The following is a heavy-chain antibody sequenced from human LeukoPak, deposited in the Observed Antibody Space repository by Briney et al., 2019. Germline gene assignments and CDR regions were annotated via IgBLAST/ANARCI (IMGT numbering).Heavy chain of an antibody. CDR2: ISGSGGST. Sequence: GGSLRLSCAASGFTFSSYAISSVRQAPGKGLEWVSAISGSGGSTYYADSVKGRFTISRDNSKNTLYLQMNSLRAEDTAVYYLPSDGRRDPLRLVGDDYYGMDVWGQGTTVTVSS. J-gene: IGHJ6*02. D-gene: IGHD3-10*01. CDR1: GFTFSSYA. V-gene: IGHV3-23*01. CDR3: PSDGRRDPLRLVGDDYYGMDV.